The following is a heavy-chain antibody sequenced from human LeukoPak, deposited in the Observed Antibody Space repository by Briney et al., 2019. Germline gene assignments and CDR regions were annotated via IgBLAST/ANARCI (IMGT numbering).Heavy chain of an antibody. V-gene: IGHV3-74*01. J-gene: IGHJ4*02. CDR2: INSDGSST. Sequence: GGSLRLSCAASGFTFSSYAMSWVRQAPGKGLEWVSRINSDGSSTSYADSVKGRFTISRDNAKNTLYLQMNSLRAEDTAVYYCARDRGDTAMVSWGQGTLVTVSS. CDR3: ARDRGDTAMVS. D-gene: IGHD5-18*01. CDR1: GFTFSSYA.